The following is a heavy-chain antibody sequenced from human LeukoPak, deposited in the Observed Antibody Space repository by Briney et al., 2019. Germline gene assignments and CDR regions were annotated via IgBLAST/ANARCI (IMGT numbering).Heavy chain of an antibody. Sequence: PGGSLRLSCAASGFSFSSYDMYWVRQAPGKGLEWVAFIRYDGNNKYYADSVKGRFTISRDNSGSTLYLQLNSLRAEDTAVYYCTTITVASHFDYWGPGTLVTVSS. CDR3: TTITVASHFDY. CDR1: GFSFSSYD. V-gene: IGHV3-30*02. CDR2: IRYDGNNK. D-gene: IGHD6-19*01. J-gene: IGHJ4*02.